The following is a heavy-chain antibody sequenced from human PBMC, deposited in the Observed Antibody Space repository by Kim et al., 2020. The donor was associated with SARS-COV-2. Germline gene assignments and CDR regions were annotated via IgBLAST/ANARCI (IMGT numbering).Heavy chain of an antibody. CDR3: AHIKTVFVGDVLRFLEWYYFDP. Sequence: SGPTLVNPTQTLTLTCTFSGFSLSTSGVGVGWIRQPPGKALEWLALIYWDDDKRYSQSLKSRLTITKDTSKNQVVLTMTNMDPVDTATYYCAHIKTVFVGDVLRFLEWYYFDPWGQGTLVTVSS. J-gene: IGHJ5*02. CDR1: GFSLSTSGVG. CDR2: IYWDDDK. V-gene: IGHV2-5*02. D-gene: IGHD3-3*01.